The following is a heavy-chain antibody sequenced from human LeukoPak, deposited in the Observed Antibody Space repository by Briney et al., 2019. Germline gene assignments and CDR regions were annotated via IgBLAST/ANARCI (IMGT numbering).Heavy chain of an antibody. J-gene: IGHJ3*02. CDR2: ISSGSSTI. Sequence: PGGSLRLSCAASGFTFSSYSMNWVRQAPGKGLEWVSYISSGSSTIYYADSVKGRFTISRDNAKNSLYLQMNSLRAEDTAVYYCAREGRYCSSTSCYGAFDIWGQGTMVTVSS. CDR1: GFTFSSYS. V-gene: IGHV3-48*01. D-gene: IGHD2-2*01. CDR3: AREGRYCSSTSCYGAFDI.